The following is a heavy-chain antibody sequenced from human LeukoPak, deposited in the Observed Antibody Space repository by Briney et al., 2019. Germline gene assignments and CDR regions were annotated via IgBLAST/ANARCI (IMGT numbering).Heavy chain of an antibody. CDR2: IYYSGST. J-gene: IGHJ4*02. D-gene: IGHD3-16*02. Sequence: SETLSLTCTVSGGSISSYYWSWIRQPPGKGLEWIGYIYYSGSTNYNPSLKSRVTISVDTSKNQFSLKLSSVTAADTAVYYCARGIGDYVWGTYRWARYFDYWGQGTLVTVSS. V-gene: IGHV4-59*12. CDR3: ARGIGDYVWGTYRWARYFDY. CDR1: GGSISSYY.